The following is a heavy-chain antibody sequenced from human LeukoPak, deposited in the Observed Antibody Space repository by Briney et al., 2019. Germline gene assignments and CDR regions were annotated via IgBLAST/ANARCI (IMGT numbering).Heavy chain of an antibody. J-gene: IGHJ5*02. V-gene: IGHV4-30-2*01. CDR1: GGSISSGGYY. Sequence: PSQTLSLTCTVSGGSISSGGYYWSWIRQPPGKGLEWIGYIYHSGSTYYNPSLKSRVTISVDRSKNQFSLKLSSVTAADTAVYYCARGYYYGSGSFRDWFNPWGQGTLVTVSS. CDR2: IYHSGST. CDR3: ARGYYYGSGSFRDWFNP. D-gene: IGHD3-10*01.